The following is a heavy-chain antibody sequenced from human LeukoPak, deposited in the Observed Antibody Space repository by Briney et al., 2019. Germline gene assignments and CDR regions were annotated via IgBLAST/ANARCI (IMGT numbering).Heavy chain of an antibody. CDR3: ASEPEVATGY. CDR2: ISYDGSNK. D-gene: IGHD5-12*01. V-gene: IGHV3-30-3*01. J-gene: IGHJ4*02. Sequence: GGSLRLSCAASGFTFSSYAMHWVRQAPGKGLEWVAVISYDGSNKYYADSVKGRFTISRDNSKNTLYLQMNSLRAEDTAVYYCASEPEVATGYWGQGTLVTVSS. CDR1: GFTFSSYA.